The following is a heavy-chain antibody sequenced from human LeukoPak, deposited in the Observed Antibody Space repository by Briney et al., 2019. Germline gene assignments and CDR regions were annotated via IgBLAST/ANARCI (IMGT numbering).Heavy chain of an antibody. V-gene: IGHV4-4*07. CDR2: IYTSGST. J-gene: IGHJ4*02. CDR3: ARAENYYDSSVFDY. D-gene: IGHD3-22*01. Sequence: PSENLSLTCTVSGGSISSYYWSWIRQPAGQGLEWIGRIYTSGSTNYNPSLKSRVTMSVDTSKNRFSLKLSSVTAADTAVYYCARAENYYDSSVFDYWGQGTLVTVSS. CDR1: GGSISSYY.